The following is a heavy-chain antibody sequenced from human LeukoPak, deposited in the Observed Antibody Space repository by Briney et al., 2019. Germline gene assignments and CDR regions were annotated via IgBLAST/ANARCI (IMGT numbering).Heavy chain of an antibody. J-gene: IGHJ6*02. CDR3: ARGIVVAGTPYYGMDV. CDR1: GFTFSSYA. CDR2: ISGSGGST. D-gene: IGHD6-19*01. V-gene: IGHV3-23*01. Sequence: PGGSLRLSCAASGFTFSSYAMSWVRQAPGKGLEWVSAISGSGGSTYYADSVKGRFTISRDNSKNTLYLQMNSLRAEDTAVYYCARGIVVAGTPYYGMDVWGQGTTVTVSS.